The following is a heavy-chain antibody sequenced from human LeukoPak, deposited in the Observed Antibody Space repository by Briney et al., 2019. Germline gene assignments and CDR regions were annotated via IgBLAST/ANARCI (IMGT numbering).Heavy chain of an antibody. V-gene: IGHV5-51*01. D-gene: IGHD6-6*01. CDR3: ARLPTSSSAFDY. J-gene: IGHJ4*02. CDR2: IYPDDSDT. CDR1: GNIFSSHW. Sequence: GESLKISCQGSGNIFSSHWIGWVRQMPGKGLEWMGIIYPDDSDTRYSPSFQGQVTISADKSISTAYLQWSSLKASDTAMYYCARLPTSSSAFDYWGQGTLVTVSS.